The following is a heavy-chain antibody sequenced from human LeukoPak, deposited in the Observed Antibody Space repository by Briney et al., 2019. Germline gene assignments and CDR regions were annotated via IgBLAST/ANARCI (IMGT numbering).Heavy chain of an antibody. V-gene: IGHV3-74*01. CDR3: AKELTGTRVKGAFDI. J-gene: IGHJ3*02. CDR1: GFTFSSYW. D-gene: IGHD1-7*01. Sequence: GGSLRLSCAASGFTFSSYWMHWVRHVPGKGLVWVSRINTDGSRTNYADSVKGRFTISRDNSKNTLYLQMSSLRAEDTAVYYCAKELTGTRVKGAFDIWGQGTMVTVSS. CDR2: INTDGSRT.